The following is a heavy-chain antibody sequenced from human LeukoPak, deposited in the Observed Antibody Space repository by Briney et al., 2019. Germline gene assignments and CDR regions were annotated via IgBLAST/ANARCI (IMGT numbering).Heavy chain of an antibody. CDR3: ARGPLRDDCSSTSCYDGPGYYYMDV. CDR2: INTNTGNP. D-gene: IGHD2-2*01. CDR1: GYTFTGYY. V-gene: IGHV7-4-1*02. Sequence: ASVKVSCKASGYTFTGYYMHWVRQAPGQGLEWMGWINTNTGNPTYAQGFTGRFVFSLDTSVSTAYLQISSLKAEDTAVYYCARGPLRDDCSSTSCYDGPGYYYMDVWGKGTTVTVSS. J-gene: IGHJ6*03.